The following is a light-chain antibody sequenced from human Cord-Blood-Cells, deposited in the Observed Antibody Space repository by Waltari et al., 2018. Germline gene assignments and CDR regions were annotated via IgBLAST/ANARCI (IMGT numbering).Light chain of an antibody. CDR3: GTWDSSLSAGV. CDR1: SSNIGNNY. Sequence: QSVLTQPPSVSAAPGQKVTISCSGSSSNIGNNYVSWYQQLPGTAPKLLIYDNNKRPSGIPDLFSGSKSGTSATLVITGLQTGDEADYYCGTWDSSLSAGVFGGGTKLTVL. V-gene: IGLV1-51*01. CDR2: DNN. J-gene: IGLJ3*02.